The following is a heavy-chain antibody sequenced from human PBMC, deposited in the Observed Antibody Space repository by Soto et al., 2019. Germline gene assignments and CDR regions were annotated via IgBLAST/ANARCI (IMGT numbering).Heavy chain of an antibody. CDR1: EATFSTYD. Sequence: PGGSLRLSCAASEATFSTYDMTWVRRAPGKGLEWVSSIRGSGGTTYYAGSVRGRFTISRDISNNRLYLQMNSLRAEDTAVYYCAKYYYDSSGYQPYFDYWGQGTLVTVSS. D-gene: IGHD3-22*01. CDR2: IRGSGGTT. CDR3: AKYYYDSSGYQPYFDY. V-gene: IGHV3-23*01. J-gene: IGHJ4*02.